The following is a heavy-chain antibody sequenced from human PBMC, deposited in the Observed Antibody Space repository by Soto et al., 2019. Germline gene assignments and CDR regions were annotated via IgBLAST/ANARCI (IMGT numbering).Heavy chain of an antibody. D-gene: IGHD1-7*01. V-gene: IGHV3-30*18. Sequence: GGSLRLSCQASGFNFDNYVMHGVRQAPGKGLEWVAVITYDGSFQYYADSVKGRFTISRDNSKNTLFLHLNTLKPEDTAVYHCAKDRVGGTFYTPLGFWGQGTLVTVSS. CDR1: GFNFDNYV. J-gene: IGHJ4*02. CDR3: AKDRVGGTFYTPLGF. CDR2: ITYDGSFQ.